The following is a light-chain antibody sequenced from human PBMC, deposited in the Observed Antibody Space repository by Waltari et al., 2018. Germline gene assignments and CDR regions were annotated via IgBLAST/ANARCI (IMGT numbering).Light chain of an antibody. Sequence: QTVVTQEPSLTVSPGGTVTPTCASSTGPVPSGYSPKWFQKKTGQAPRALIYTTSNKHSWTPARFSGSLLGGKAALTLSGVQPEDEADYYCLLLYTGAQVWVFGGGTKLTVL. V-gene: IGLV7-43*01. CDR3: LLLYTGAQVWV. CDR1: TGPVPSGYS. CDR2: TTS. J-gene: IGLJ2*01.